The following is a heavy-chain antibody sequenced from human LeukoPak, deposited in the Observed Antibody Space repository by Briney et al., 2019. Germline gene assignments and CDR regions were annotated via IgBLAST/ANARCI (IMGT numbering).Heavy chain of an antibody. CDR1: GFDFSDYY. J-gene: IGHJ4*02. V-gene: IGHV3-11*04. CDR3: ARKRPNYLDY. Sequence: PGGPLRLSCAASGFDFSDYYMTWIRQAPGKGLEGVSFISSSGGAIYYADSVKGRFTMSRDNAKNSLYLQINSLRVEDTAVYYCARKRPNYLDYWGQGTLVTVSS. CDR2: ISSSGGAI.